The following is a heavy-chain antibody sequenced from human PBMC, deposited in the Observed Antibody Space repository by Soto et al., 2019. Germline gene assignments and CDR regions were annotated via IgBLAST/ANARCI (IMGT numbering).Heavy chain of an antibody. J-gene: IGHJ1*01. CDR3: ARWGTTGGLAV. CDR2: TSYDGSNK. V-gene: IGHV3-33*05. D-gene: IGHD3-16*01. Sequence: QVQLVESGGGVVQPGTSLRLSCVGSGFTFRSYVIHWVRQAPGKGLEWVALTSYDGSNKDYGDSVKGRFTISRDNSTNTVYPQMDSMRREVTALYYCARWGTTGGLAVWGQATVVSVSP. CDR1: GFTFRSYV.